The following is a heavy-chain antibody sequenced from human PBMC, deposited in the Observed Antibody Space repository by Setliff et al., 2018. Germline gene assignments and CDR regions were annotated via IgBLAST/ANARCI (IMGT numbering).Heavy chain of an antibody. J-gene: IGHJ5*02. CDR2: IIPIFGTA. D-gene: IGHD3-3*01. V-gene: IGHV1-69*13. CDR1: GDTSTTYA. CDR3: ARGYRGYYNFWSGSQGANWFDP. Sequence: GASVKVSCKASGDTSTTYAIHWVRQAPGQGLEWMGGIIPIFGTANYAQKFQGRVTITADESTSTAYMELSSLRSEDTAVYYCARGYRGYYNFWSGSQGANWFDPWGQGTLVTVSS.